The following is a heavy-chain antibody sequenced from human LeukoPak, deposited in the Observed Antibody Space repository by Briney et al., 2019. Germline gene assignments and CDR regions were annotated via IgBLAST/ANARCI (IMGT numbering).Heavy chain of an antibody. CDR2: INPNSGGT. J-gene: IGHJ4*02. CDR1: GGTFSSYA. D-gene: IGHD5-12*01. CDR3: ARSPMRRYSGYDKD. Sequence: GASVKVSCKASGGTFSSYAISWVRQAPGQGLEWMGWINPNSGGTNYAQKFQGRVTMTRDTSISTAYMELSRLRSDDTAVYYCARSPMRRYSGYDKDWGQGTLVTVSS. V-gene: IGHV1-2*02.